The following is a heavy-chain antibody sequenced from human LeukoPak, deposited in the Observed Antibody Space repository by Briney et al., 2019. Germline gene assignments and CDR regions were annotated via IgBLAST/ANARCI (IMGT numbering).Heavy chain of an antibody. V-gene: IGHV3-30*18. CDR1: GFTFSSYG. CDR2: ISYDGSNK. D-gene: IGHD3-22*01. Sequence: GGSLRLSCAASGFTFSSYGMHWVRQAPGKGLEWVAVISYDGSNKYYADSVRGRFTISRDNSKNTLYLQMNSLRAEDTAVYYCAKDTFDSSGTGGPYFDYWGQGTLVTASS. CDR3: AKDTFDSSGTGGPYFDY. J-gene: IGHJ4*02.